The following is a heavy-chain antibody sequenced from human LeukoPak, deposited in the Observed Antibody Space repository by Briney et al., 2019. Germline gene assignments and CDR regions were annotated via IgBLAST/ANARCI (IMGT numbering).Heavy chain of an antibody. J-gene: IGHJ4*02. Sequence: PGGSLRLSCAASGFTVSGNYMSWARQAPGKGLEWVSLIYSGGSTYYADSVKGRFTISRDNSKNTPYLQMNSLRAEDTAVYYCARLLQRQLDYWGQGTLVTVSS. V-gene: IGHV3-66*02. CDR1: GFTVSGNY. CDR3: ARLLQRQLDY. D-gene: IGHD1-1*01. CDR2: IYSGGST.